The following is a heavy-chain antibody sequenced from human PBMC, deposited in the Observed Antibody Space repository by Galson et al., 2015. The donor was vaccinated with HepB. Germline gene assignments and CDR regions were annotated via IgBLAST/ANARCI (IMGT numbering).Heavy chain of an antibody. V-gene: IGHV1-2*02. J-gene: IGHJ6*02. CDR3: ARVGGINWHSPPQYYYYGMDV. CDR2: INPNSGGT. D-gene: IGHD1-7*01. Sequence: SVKVSCKASGYTFSDYYMHWVRQAPGQGLEWMGWINPNSGGTNYAQKFQGRVTMTRDTSISTVYMELRRLRSDDTAVYYCARVGGINWHSPPQYYYYGMDVWGQGTTVTVSS. CDR1: GYTFSDYY.